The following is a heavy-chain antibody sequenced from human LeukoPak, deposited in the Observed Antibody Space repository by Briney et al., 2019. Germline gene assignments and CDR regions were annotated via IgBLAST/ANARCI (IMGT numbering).Heavy chain of an antibody. CDR1: GFTFSSYW. CDR2: INSDGSNT. CDR3: ARDRWGGSYRFDY. V-gene: IGHV3-74*01. J-gene: IGHJ4*02. Sequence: GGSLRLSCAASGFTFSSYWMHWVRQAPGKGLVWVSRINSDGSNTGYADSVKGRFTISRDNAKNTLYLQMNSLRAEDTAVYYCARDRWGGSYRFDYWGQGTLVTASS. D-gene: IGHD3-3*01.